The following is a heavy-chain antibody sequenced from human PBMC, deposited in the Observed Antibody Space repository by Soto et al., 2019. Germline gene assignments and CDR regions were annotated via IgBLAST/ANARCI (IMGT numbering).Heavy chain of an antibody. CDR3: ARRLSSGYLSRHGMDV. CDR1: GFTFSSYA. V-gene: IGHV3-30-3*01. CDR2: ISYDGSNK. J-gene: IGHJ6*02. Sequence: QVQLVESGGGVVQPGRSLRLSCAASGFTFSSYAMHWVRQAPGKGLEWVAVISYDGSNKYYADSVKGRFTISRDNSKNTLYLQMNSLRAEDTAVYYCARRLSSGYLSRHGMDVWGQGTTVTVSS. D-gene: IGHD3-22*01.